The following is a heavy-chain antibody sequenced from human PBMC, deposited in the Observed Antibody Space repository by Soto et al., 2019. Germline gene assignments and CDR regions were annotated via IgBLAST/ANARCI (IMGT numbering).Heavy chain of an antibody. CDR3: AGSGSNWWFDP. D-gene: IGHD3-3*01. J-gene: IGHJ5*02. CDR2: IYYSGST. V-gene: IGHV4-59*01. Sequence: SETLSLTCTVSGGSISSYYWSWIRQPPGKGLEWIGYIYYSGSTNYNPSLKSRVTISVDTSKNQFSLKLSSVTAADTAVYYCAGSGSNWWFDPWGQGALVTVSS. CDR1: GGSISSYY.